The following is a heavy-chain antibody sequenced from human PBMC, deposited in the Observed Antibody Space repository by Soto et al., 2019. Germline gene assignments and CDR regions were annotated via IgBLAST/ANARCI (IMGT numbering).Heavy chain of an antibody. J-gene: IGHJ4*02. CDR2: IKSKTDGGTT. Sequence: SVSNAWMNWVRPAPGKGLEWVGRIKSKTDGGTTDYAAPVKGRFTISRDDSKNTLYLQMNSLKTEDTAVYYCTSTWVTFDYWGQGTLVTVSS. CDR3: TSTWVTFDY. CDR1: SVSNAW. V-gene: IGHV3-15*07. D-gene: IGHD2-21*02.